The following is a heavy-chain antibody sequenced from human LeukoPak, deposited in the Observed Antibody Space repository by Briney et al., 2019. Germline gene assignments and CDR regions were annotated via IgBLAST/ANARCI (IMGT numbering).Heavy chain of an antibody. CDR1: GFTFSPYW. D-gene: IGHD7-27*01. CDR3: LGRPVDP. Sequence: GGSLRLSCVGSGFTFSPYWMSWVRQAPGKGLEWVANIRYDGREKYYVDSAKGRFTISRDNAKNSLYLQMNSLRAEDTATYYCLGRPVDPWGQGTLVTVSS. CDR2: IRYDGREK. V-gene: IGHV3-7*01. J-gene: IGHJ5*02.